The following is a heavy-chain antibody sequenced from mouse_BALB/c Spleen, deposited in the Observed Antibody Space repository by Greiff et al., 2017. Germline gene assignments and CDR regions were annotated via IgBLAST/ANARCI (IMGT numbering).Heavy chain of an antibody. D-gene: IGHD1-2*01. CDR3: ARNHYCDRTPFGY. J-gene: IGHJ2*01. V-gene: IGHV1S34*01. Sequence: LVKTGASVKISCKASGYSFTGYYMHWVKQSHGKSLEWIGYISCYNGATSYNQKFKGKATFTVDTSSSTAYMQFNSLTSEDSAVYYCARNHYCDRTPFGYWGQGTTLTVSS. CDR2: ISCYNGAT. CDR1: GYSFTGYY.